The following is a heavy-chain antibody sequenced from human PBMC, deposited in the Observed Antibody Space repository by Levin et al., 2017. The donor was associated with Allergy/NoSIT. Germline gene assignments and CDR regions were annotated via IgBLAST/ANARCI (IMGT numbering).Heavy chain of an antibody. D-gene: IGHD3-16*01. Sequence: GGSLRLSCAASGFTFSSNWMSWVRQAPGKGLEWVANIKEDGSDKNHVDSVKGRFTISRDNAKKSLYLEMNSLRDDDTAVYYCVRGGTNFAAWGQGTLVIVSS. CDR2: IKEDGSDK. CDR3: VRGGTNFAA. J-gene: IGHJ5*02. CDR1: GFTFSSNW. V-gene: IGHV3-7*01.